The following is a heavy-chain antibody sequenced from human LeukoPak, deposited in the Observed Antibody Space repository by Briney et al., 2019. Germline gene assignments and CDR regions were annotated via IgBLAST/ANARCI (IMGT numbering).Heavy chain of an antibody. D-gene: IGHD4-17*01. J-gene: IGHJ4*02. Sequence: GGSLRLSCAASGFTFSSYSMNWVRQAPGKGLEWVSSISSSSYIYYADSVKGRFTISRDNAKNSLYLQMNSLRAEDTAVYYCARGYGDYLPPKYYFDYWGQGTLVTVSS. CDR3: ARGYGDYLPPKYYFDY. CDR2: ISSSSYI. CDR1: GFTFSSYS. V-gene: IGHV3-21*01.